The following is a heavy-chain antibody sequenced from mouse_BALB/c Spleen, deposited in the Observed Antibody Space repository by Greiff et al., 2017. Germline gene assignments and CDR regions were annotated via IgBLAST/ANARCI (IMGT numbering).Heavy chain of an antibody. CDR3: ARCPDGYYEGGAMDY. D-gene: IGHD2-3*01. V-gene: IGHV5-17*02. CDR2: ISSGSSTI. CDR1: GFTFSSFG. Sequence: EVKVEESGGGLVQPGGSRKLSCAASGFTFSSFGMHWVRQAPEKGLEWVAYISSGSSTIYYADTVKGRFTISRDNPKNTLFLQMTSLRSDDTAMYYCARCPDGYYEGGAMDYWGQGTSVTVSS. J-gene: IGHJ4*01.